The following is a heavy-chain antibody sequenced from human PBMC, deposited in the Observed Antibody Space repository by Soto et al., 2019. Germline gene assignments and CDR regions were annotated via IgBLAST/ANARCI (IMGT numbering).Heavy chain of an antibody. CDR3: ARDPYSSTTVNIIDY. CDR2: ISHKSSAI. D-gene: IGHD4-17*01. J-gene: IGHJ4*02. V-gene: IGHV3-48*02. CDR1: GFTFSNYA. Sequence: EVQLVESGGGLVQPGGSLRLACAASGFTFSNYAMNWVRQAPGKGLEWVSYISHKSSAIYHADSVKGRFTISRDNAKNSLYLQMNSLRDEDTAVYYCARDPYSSTTVNIIDYWGQGTRDTIPS.